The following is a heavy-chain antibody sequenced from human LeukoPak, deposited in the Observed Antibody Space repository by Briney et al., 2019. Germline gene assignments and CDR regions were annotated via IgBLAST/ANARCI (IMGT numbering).Heavy chain of an antibody. J-gene: IGHJ4*02. D-gene: IGHD2-8*01. V-gene: IGHV3-49*03. CDR2: IRSKAYGGTT. CDR3: TREFQGNGFDY. CDR1: GFTFGDYA. Sequence: GGSLRLSCTASGFTFGDYAMSWFRQAPGKGLEWVGFIRSKAYGGTTEYAASVNGRFTISRDDSKSIAYLQMNSLKTEDTAVYYCTREFQGNGFDYWGQGTLVTVSS.